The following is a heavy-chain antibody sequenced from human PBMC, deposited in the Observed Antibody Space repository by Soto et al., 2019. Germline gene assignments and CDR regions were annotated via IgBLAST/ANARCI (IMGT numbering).Heavy chain of an antibody. D-gene: IGHD2-2*01. CDR1: NGSVNSGGYY. Sequence: SETLSLTCTVSNGSVNSGGYYWTWIRQHPGKGLEWIGQMYYSGSTYYNPSLKSRINISKDTSKNQFFLALSSVTAADSAVYYCARVARVIPPATPPSNYRGMDAWGQGTTVTVSS. V-gene: IGHV4-31*03. CDR2: MYYSGST. J-gene: IGHJ6*02. CDR3: ARVARVIPPATPPSNYRGMDA.